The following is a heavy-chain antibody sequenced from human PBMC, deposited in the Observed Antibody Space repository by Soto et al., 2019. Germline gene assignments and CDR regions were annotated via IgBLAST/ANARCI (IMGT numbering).Heavy chain of an antibody. CDR3: AREKMVYAIPPSPGFDY. Sequence: HPGGSLRLSCAASGFTFSSYGMHWVRQAPGKGLEWVAVIWYDGSNKYYADSVKGRFTISRDNSKNTLYLQMNSLRAEDTAAYYCAREKMVYAIPPSPGFDYWGQGTLVTVSS. J-gene: IGHJ4*02. D-gene: IGHD2-8*01. CDR1: GFTFSSYG. CDR2: IWYDGSNK. V-gene: IGHV3-33*01.